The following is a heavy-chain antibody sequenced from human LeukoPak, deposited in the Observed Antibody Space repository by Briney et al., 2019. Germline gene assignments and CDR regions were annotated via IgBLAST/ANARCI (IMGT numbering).Heavy chain of an antibody. Sequence: PSETLSLTCAVSGGSISSSNWWSWVRQPPGKGLEWIGEIYHSGSTNYNPSLKSRVTISVDKSKNQFSLKLSSVTAADTAVYYCARGEQQEPYSFDYWGQGTLVTVSS. J-gene: IGHJ4*02. D-gene: IGHD6-13*01. CDR3: ARGEQQEPYSFDY. V-gene: IGHV4-4*02. CDR2: IYHSGST. CDR1: GGSISSSNW.